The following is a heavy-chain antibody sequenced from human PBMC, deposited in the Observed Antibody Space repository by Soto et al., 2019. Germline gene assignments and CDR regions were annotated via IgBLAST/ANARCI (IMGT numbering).Heavy chain of an antibody. CDR1: GGTFSSYA. Sequence: GASVKVSCKASGGTFSSYAISWVRQAPGQGLEWMGGIIPIFGTANYAQKFQGRVTITADESTSTAYMELSSLRSEDTAVYYCARSPRRIAAAGTPERWFDPWGQGTLVTVSS. J-gene: IGHJ5*02. CDR2: IIPIFGTA. CDR3: ARSPRRIAAAGTPERWFDP. D-gene: IGHD6-13*01. V-gene: IGHV1-69*13.